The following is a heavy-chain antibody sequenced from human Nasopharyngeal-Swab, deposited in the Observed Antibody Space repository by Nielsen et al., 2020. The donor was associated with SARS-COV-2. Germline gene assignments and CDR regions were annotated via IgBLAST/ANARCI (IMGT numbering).Heavy chain of an antibody. V-gene: IGHV4-59*01. D-gene: IGHD6-13*01. CDR3: ARDTGYSSSPYFDY. Sequence: SETLSLPCTVSGGSIRSYYWSWIRQPPGKGLEWIGYIYYSGTTNYNPSLKSRVTISVDTSKNQFSLKLRSVSAADTAVYYCARDTGYSSSPYFDYWGQGTLVTVSS. J-gene: IGHJ4*02. CDR1: GGSIRSYY. CDR2: IYYSGTT.